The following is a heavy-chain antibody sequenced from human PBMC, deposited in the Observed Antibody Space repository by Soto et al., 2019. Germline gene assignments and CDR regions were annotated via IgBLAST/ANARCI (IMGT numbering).Heavy chain of an antibody. D-gene: IGHD6-13*01. CDR3: ARDHADSSSWYWFDP. Sequence: QPGGSLRLSCAASGFTFSSYWMSWVRQAPGKGLEWVANMKQDGSEKYYVDSVKGRFTISRDNAKNSLYLQMNSLRAEDTAVYYCARDHADSSSWYWFDPWGQGTLVTVSS. CDR2: MKQDGSEK. CDR1: GFTFSSYW. J-gene: IGHJ5*02. V-gene: IGHV3-7*03.